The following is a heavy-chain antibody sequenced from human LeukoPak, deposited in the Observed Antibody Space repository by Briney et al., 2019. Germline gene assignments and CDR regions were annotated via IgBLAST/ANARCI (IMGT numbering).Heavy chain of an antibody. Sequence: SETLSLTCSVSGDSISSSTYYWGWIRQPPGKGLEWIGEINHSGSTNYNPSLKSRVTISVDTSKNQFSLKLSSVTAADTAVYYCARDQHYYGSGSYIGYWGQGTLVTVSS. CDR3: ARDQHYYGSGSYIGY. D-gene: IGHD3-10*01. V-gene: IGHV4-39*07. CDR1: GDSISSSTYY. CDR2: INHSGST. J-gene: IGHJ4*02.